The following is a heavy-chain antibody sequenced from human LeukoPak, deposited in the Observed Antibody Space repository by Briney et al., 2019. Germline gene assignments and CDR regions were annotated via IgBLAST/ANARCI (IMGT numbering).Heavy chain of an antibody. V-gene: IGHV4-4*09. Sequence: PSETLALTCTVSGDSISSHYWSWIRQPPGKGLEWIGYIHTGGGTSYIPSLKGRVTISIDTSKNQFSLKLSSVTAADSAVYYCARLTRLSTSPDRYYLDYWGQGTLVTVSS. D-gene: IGHD6-6*01. CDR3: ARLTRLSTSPDRYYLDY. CDR2: IHTGGGT. CDR1: GDSISSHY. J-gene: IGHJ4*02.